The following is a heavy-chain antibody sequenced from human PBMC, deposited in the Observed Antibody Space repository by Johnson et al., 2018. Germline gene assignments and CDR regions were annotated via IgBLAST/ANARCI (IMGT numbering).Heavy chain of an antibody. Sequence: EVQLVETGGGLVQPGGSLRLSCAASGVTFSSYAMNWVRQAPGKGLEWVSAISGSGTSTYYADSVKGRFTISRDNSKNTLYLQMNSLRAEDTAVYYCAKRVVVHWYFDLGGRGTLVTVSS. CDR2: ISGSGTST. CDR3: AKRVVVHWYFDL. V-gene: IGHV3-23*04. D-gene: IGHD2-15*01. CDR1: GVTFSSYA. J-gene: IGHJ2*01.